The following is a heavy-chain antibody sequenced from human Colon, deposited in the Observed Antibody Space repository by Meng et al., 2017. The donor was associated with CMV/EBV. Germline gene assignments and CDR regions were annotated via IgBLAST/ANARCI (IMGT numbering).Heavy chain of an antibody. CDR1: GFTFSSYW. V-gene: IGHV3-7*01. J-gene: IGHJ6*02. Sequence: GESLKISCAASGFTFSSYWMSWVRQAPGKGLEWVANIKQGGSEKYYVDSVKGRFTISRDNAKNSLYLQMNSLRAEDTAVYYCARDFAPGGDGMDVWGQGTTVTVSS. CDR3: ARDFAPGGDGMDV. CDR2: IKQGGSEK. D-gene: IGHD3-16*01.